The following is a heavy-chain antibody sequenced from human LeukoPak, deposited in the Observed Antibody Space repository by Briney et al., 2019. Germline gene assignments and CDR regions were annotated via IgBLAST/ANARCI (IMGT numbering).Heavy chain of an antibody. CDR1: GYTFTSYG. Sequence: GASVKVSCKASGYTFTSYGISWVRQAPGQGLEWMGWIGAYNGNTNYAQKLQGRVTMTTDTSTSTAYMELRSLRSDDTAVYYCAREDIVVVPAAMRPFRYYYGMDVWGQGTTVTVSS. CDR3: AREDIVVVPAAMRPFRYYYGMDV. J-gene: IGHJ6*02. D-gene: IGHD2-2*01. CDR2: IGAYNGNT. V-gene: IGHV1-18*01.